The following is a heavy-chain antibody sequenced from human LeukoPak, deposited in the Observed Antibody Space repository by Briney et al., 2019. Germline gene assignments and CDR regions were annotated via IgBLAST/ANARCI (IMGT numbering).Heavy chain of an antibody. CDR1: GGSISSYY. CDR3: ARATHSPMTTVTIGGVWYFDL. D-gene: IGHD4-17*01. CDR2: IYYSGST. V-gene: IGHV4-59*01. Sequence: PSETLSLTCTVSGGSISSYYWSWIRQPPGKGLEWIGYIYYSGSTNYNPSLKSRVTISVDTSKNQFSLKLSSVTAADTAVYYCARATHSPMTTVTIGGVWYFDLWGRGTLVTVSS. J-gene: IGHJ2*01.